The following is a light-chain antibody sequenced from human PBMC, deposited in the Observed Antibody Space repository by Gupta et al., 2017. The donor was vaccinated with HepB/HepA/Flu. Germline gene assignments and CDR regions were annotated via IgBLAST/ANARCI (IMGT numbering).Light chain of an antibody. CDR1: QSLLHSNGYNY. V-gene: IGKV2-28*01. CDR3: MQALQTPWT. CDR2: LGS. Sequence: DIVMTQSPLSLPVTPGEPASISCRSSQSLLHSNGYNYLDWYLQKPGQSPQLLSYLGSNRASGVPDRFSGSGSGTDCTLKISRVEAEDVGVYYCMQALQTPWTFGQGTKVEIK. J-gene: IGKJ1*01.